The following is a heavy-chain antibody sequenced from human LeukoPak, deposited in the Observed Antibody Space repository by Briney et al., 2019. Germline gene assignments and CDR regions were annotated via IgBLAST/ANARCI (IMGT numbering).Heavy chain of an antibody. CDR3: AKDLGDLTQRYYYYGMDV. V-gene: IGHV3-23*01. J-gene: IGHJ6*02. Sequence: GGSLRLSCAASGFTFSNSAMSWVRQAPGKGLEWVSAISGSGGSTYYADSVKGRFTISRDNSKNTLYLQMNSLRAEDTAVYYCAKDLGDLTQRYYYYGMDVWGQGTTVTVPS. CDR2: ISGSGGST. D-gene: IGHD2-21*02. CDR1: GFTFSNSA.